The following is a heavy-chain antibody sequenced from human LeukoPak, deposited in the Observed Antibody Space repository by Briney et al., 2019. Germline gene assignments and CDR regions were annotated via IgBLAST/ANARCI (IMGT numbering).Heavy chain of an antibody. Sequence: PGRSLRLSCAASGFNFSTYGMHWVRQAPGKGLEWVAVIWYDGSIKNYADSVKGRFTTSRDNSKNTVYLQMDSLRAEDTALYYCARGQQLVKTDWGQGTLVTVSS. CDR3: ARGQQLVKTD. CDR2: IWYDGSIK. J-gene: IGHJ4*02. D-gene: IGHD6-13*01. CDR1: GFNFSTYG. V-gene: IGHV3-33*01.